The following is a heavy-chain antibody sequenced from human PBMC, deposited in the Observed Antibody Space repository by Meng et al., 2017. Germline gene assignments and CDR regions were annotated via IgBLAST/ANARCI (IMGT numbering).Heavy chain of an antibody. J-gene: IGHJ4*02. CDR1: GFTFSNYS. CDR3: ARFETVGVATGDF. D-gene: IGHD2-15*01. Sequence: EVQLVESGGGLVTPGGSLRLSCAASGFTFSNYSMNWVRQAPGKGLEWVSSISSDSRYIFYADSVKGRFTISRDNAKNSLYLLMIGLSPEDTAVFYCARFETVGVATGDFWGQGTLVTVSS. V-gene: IGHV3-21*01. CDR2: ISSDSRYI.